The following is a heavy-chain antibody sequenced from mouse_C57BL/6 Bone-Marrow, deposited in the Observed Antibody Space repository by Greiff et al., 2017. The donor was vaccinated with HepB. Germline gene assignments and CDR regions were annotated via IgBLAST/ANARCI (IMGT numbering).Heavy chain of an antibody. Sequence: QVQLQQSGAELARPGASVKLSCKASGYTFTSYGISWVKQRTGQGLEWIGEIYPRSGNTYYNEKFKGKATLTADKSSSTAYMELRSLTSEDSAVYFCAREGYYYGSSRYFDVWGTGTTVTVSS. CDR3: AREGYYYGSSRYFDV. V-gene: IGHV1-81*01. CDR1: GYTFTSYG. D-gene: IGHD1-1*01. CDR2: IYPRSGNT. J-gene: IGHJ1*03.